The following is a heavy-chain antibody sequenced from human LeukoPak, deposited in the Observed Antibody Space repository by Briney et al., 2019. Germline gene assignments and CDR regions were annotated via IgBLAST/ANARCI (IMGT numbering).Heavy chain of an antibody. J-gene: IGHJ4*02. CDR2: ISSSGSSI. Sequence: GGSLRLSCAASGFTFSSYEMNWVRQAPGKGLEWVSYISSSGSSIYSADSVKGRFTISRDNAKNSLYLQMNSLRAEDTAVYYCARDSNGSGSIDYWGQGTLVTVSS. V-gene: IGHV3-48*03. CDR3: ARDSNGSGSIDY. D-gene: IGHD3-22*01. CDR1: GFTFSSYE.